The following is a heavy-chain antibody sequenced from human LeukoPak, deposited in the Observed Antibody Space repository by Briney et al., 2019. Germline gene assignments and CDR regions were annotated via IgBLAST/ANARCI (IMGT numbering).Heavy chain of an antibody. CDR1: GFSVSTFD. CDR3: ATTRVCGGVLLRPSCLYFED. Sequence: PGESLRLSCVASGFSVSTFDMYWVRQAAGGGLEWVAAVGTNHDTLYLGSVKGRFTISRENAKNSLSLEMSYLTVEDTAVYYCATTRVCGGVLLRPSCLYFEDWGQGALVTVSS. D-gene: IGHD3-10*01. J-gene: IGHJ4*02. V-gene: IGHV3-13*01. CDR2: VGTNHDT.